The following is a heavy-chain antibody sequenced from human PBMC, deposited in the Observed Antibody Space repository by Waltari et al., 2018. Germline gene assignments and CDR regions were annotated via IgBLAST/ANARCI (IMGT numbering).Heavy chain of an antibody. CDR3: ARERITIFGVAHYFYGMDV. V-gene: IGHV4-59*01. Sequence: QVQLQESGPGLVKPSETLSLTCTVSGGSISSYSWSWIRQPPGKGLEWIGYIYYSGNTNYNPSLKSRVTISVDTSKNQFSLKVSSVTAADTAVYYCARERITIFGVAHYFYGMDVWGQGTTVTVSS. J-gene: IGHJ6*02. D-gene: IGHD3-3*01. CDR1: GGSISSYS. CDR2: IYYSGNT.